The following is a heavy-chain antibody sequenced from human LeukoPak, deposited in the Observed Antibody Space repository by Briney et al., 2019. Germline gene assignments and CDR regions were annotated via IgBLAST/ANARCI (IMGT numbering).Heavy chain of an antibody. J-gene: IGHJ4*02. CDR2: IYYSGYT. V-gene: IGHV4-39*07. D-gene: IGHD3-3*01. CDR1: GGSIGSSNYY. Sequence: PSETLSLTCTVSGGSIGSSNYYWGWIRQPPGEGLEWIGSIYYSGYTYYNPSLKSRVTISVDTSKNQFSLKLSSVTAADTAVYYCARSAYDFWSGYYPDYWGQGTLVTVSS. CDR3: ARSAYDFWSGYYPDY.